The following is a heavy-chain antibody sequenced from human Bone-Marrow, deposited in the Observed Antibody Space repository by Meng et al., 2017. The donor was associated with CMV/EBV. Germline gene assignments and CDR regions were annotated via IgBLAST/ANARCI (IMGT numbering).Heavy chain of an antibody. V-gene: IGHV3-15*01. CDR3: TTSDYGCRPSYFDD. CDR2: IKSKIDGETT. J-gene: IGHJ4*01. D-gene: IGHD4/OR15-4a*01. CDR1: GFTFNTAW. Sequence: GESLKISCAASGFTFNTAWMSWVRQAPGKGLEWIGRIKSKIDGETTDVAALVKGRFAISRDDSDNILYLQMNSLKTEDTALYYCTTSDYGCRPSYFDDWGQGTLVTVSS.